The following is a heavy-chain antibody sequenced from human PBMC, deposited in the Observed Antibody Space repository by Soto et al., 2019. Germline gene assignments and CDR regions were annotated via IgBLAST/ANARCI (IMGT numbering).Heavy chain of an antibody. CDR3: ARGLNYYDSSGYFM. J-gene: IGHJ4*02. D-gene: IGHD3-22*01. CDR2: INHSGST. V-gene: IGHV4-34*01. CDR1: GGSFSGYY. Sequence: QVQLQQWGAGLLKPSETLSLTCAVYGGSFSGYYWSWIRQPPGKGLEWIGEINHSGSTNYNPSLKSRVTISVDTSKNQCSLKLSSVTAADTAVYYCARGLNYYDSSGYFMWGQGTLVTVSS.